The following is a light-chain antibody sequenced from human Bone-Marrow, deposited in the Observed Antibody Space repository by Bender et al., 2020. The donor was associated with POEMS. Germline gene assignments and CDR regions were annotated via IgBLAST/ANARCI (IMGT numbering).Light chain of an antibody. CDR2: DSN. V-gene: IGLV1-51*01. J-gene: IGLJ2*01. CDR1: SSNIGNNY. Sequence: QSVLTQPPSVSAAPGQTVTISCSGTSSNIGNNYVSWYQQLPGTAPKLLIYDSNKRPSGIPDRFSGSKSGTSATLGITGLQTGDEADYYCGTWDGSLSGVVFGGGTKLAVL. CDR3: GTWDGSLSGVV.